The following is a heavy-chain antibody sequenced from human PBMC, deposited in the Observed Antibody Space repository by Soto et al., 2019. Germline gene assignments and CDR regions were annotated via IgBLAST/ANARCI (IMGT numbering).Heavy chain of an antibody. Sequence: QITLKESGPTLVKPTQTLTLTCTFSGFSLSTSGVGVGWIRQPPGKALEWLALIYWDDDKRYSPSLKSRLTITKYTSKNQVVLTMTNMDPVDTATYYCAHRPFDSSSWSGWFDPWGQGTLVTVSS. D-gene: IGHD6-13*01. CDR3: AHRPFDSSSWSGWFDP. V-gene: IGHV2-5*02. CDR1: GFSLSTSGVG. CDR2: IYWDDDK. J-gene: IGHJ5*02.